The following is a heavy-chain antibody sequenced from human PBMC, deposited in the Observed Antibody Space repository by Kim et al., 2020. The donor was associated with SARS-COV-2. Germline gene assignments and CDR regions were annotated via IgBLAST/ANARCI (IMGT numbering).Heavy chain of an antibody. J-gene: IGHJ6*02. Sequence: GGSLRLSCAASGFMFSSYAMHWVRQAPGKGLEWVAVISYDGNSDYYASSVRGRFTISRENSRSMVYLQMTSLRGDDTGVYFCARGGPRKSYHSSPDASIFYFGMDVWGQGTTVIASS. CDR2: ISYDGNSD. V-gene: IGHV3-30-3*01. D-gene: IGHD2-2*01. CDR1: GFMFSSYA. CDR3: ARGGPRKSYHSSPDASIFYFGMDV.